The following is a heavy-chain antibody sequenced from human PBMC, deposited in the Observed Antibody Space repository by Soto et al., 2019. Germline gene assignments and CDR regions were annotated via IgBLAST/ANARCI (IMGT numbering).Heavy chain of an antibody. Sequence: DSVKVSCKTSGYTFSNYGINWVRQAPGQGLEWMGWISAYNGNTNFAQKLQGRVSLATDTSSTTAYMELRSLQSDATAVYYCARALAPRYTRCSDNWGKESMVTVSS. CDR2: ISAYNGNT. D-gene: IGHD5-12*01. CDR1: GYTFSNYG. V-gene: IGHV1-18*01. CDR3: ARALAPRYTRCSDN. J-gene: IGHJ4*02.